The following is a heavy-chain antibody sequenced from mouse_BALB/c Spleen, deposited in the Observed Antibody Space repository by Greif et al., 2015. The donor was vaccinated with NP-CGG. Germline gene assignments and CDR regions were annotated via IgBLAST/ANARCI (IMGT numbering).Heavy chain of an antibody. Sequence: QVQLQQSGPGLVAPSQGLSITCTVSGFSLTSYGVHWVRQPPGKGLEWLGVIWAGGSTNYNSALMSRLSISKGNSKSQVFLKMNSLQTDDTAMYYCARGGGTWYFDVWGAGTTVTVSS. CDR3: ARGGGTWYFDV. J-gene: IGHJ1*01. V-gene: IGHV2-9*02. CDR2: IWAGGST. CDR1: GFSLTSYG. D-gene: IGHD4-1*01.